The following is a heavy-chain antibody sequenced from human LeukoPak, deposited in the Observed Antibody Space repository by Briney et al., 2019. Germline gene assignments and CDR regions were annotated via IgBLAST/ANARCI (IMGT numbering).Heavy chain of an antibody. CDR1: GGTFSAYG. J-gene: IGHJ4*02. CDR2: IIPMYGST. CDR3: ARLDDSSGNFDY. D-gene: IGHD3-22*01. Sequence: SVKVSCKASGGTFSAYGVNWVRQAPGQGLEWMGKIIPMYGSTNHAQKFQGRLTIIADESASTAYMELSSLRSEDTAVYYCARLDDSSGNFDYWGQGTLVTVSS. V-gene: IGHV1-69*13.